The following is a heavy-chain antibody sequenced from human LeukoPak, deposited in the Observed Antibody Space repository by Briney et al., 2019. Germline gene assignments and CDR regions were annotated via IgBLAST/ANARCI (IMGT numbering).Heavy chain of an antibody. CDR2: ISGSGGST. J-gene: IGHJ4*02. V-gene: IGHV3-23*01. D-gene: IGHD3-3*01. CDR3: AKTTLFDFRSAYYFDY. CDR1: GFTFSSYA. Sequence: PGGSLRLSCAASGFTFSSYAMSWVRQAPGKGLEWVSTISGSGGSTYYADSVKGRFTISRDNSKNTLFVQMNSLRAEDRAVFYCAKTTLFDFRSAYYFDYWGQGTLVTVSS.